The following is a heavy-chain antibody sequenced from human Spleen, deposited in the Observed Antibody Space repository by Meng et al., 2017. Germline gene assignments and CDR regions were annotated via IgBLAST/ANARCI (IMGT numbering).Heavy chain of an antibody. CDR1: GFTFSSYE. D-gene: IGHD1-26*01. CDR3: ARDRALMRGSSHDAFDI. V-gene: IGHV3-48*03. Sequence: GESLKISCAASGFTFSSYEMNWVRQAPGKGLEWVSYISSSGSTIYYADSVKGRFTISRDNAKNSLYLQMNSLRAEDTAVYYCARDRALMRGSSHDAFDIWGQGTRVTVSS. J-gene: IGHJ3*02. CDR2: ISSSGSTI.